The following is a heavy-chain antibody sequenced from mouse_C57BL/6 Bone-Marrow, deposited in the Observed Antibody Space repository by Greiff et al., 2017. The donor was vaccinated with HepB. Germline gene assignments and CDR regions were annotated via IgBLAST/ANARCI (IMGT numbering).Heavy chain of an antibody. D-gene: IGHD1-1*01. V-gene: IGHV14-4*01. Sequence: VQLQQSGAELVRPGASVKLSCTASGFNIKDDYMHWVKQRPEQGLEWIGWIDPENGDTEYASKFQGKATITADTSSNTAYLQLSSLTSEDTAVYYCTTWDYGSSPYCAMDYWGQGTSVTVSS. J-gene: IGHJ4*01. CDR2: IDPENGDT. CDR3: TTWDYGSSPYCAMDY. CDR1: GFNIKDDY.